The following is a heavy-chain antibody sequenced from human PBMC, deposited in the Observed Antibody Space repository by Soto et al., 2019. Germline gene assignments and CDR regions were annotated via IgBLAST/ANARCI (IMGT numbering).Heavy chain of an antibody. CDR3: ARAVPIFGVVISNCFDH. V-gene: IGHV4-30-2*01. J-gene: IGHJ5*02. CDR2: IYHSGST. Sequence: QLQLQDSGSGLVKPSQTLSLTCAVSGGSIGSGGYSWSWIRQPPGKGLAVIGYIYHSGSTDYNPSLKSRTTISVDRSKNQFSLKLSSVTAADTAVYYCARAVPIFGVVISNCFDHWGQGTLVPVSS. CDR1: GGSIGSGGYS. D-gene: IGHD3-3*01.